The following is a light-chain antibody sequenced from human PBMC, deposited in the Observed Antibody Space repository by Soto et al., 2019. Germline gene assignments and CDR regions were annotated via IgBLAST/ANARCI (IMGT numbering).Light chain of an antibody. Sequence: DIPMTQSPSILSACVGDRVTVTCRASQSISTWLGWYQQKPGKAPTLLIYDASSLKSGVPSRFSGSGSGTDFTLTISSLQPDDFATYYCQQYHTYSSITFGQGTRLEIK. CDR1: QSISTW. J-gene: IGKJ5*01. CDR2: DAS. CDR3: QQYHTYSSIT. V-gene: IGKV1-5*01.